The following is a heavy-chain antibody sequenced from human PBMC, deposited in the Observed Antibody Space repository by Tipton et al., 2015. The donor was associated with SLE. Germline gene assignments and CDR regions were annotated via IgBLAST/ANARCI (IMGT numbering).Heavy chain of an antibody. Sequence: TLSLTCTVSGGSITNSYWTWIRQPPGKGLEWIGAIFYTGSTHYNPSLTSRATISLDTSKSHFSLRLTSVTAADTAAYFCARRIPHLYYFDLWGRGTLVTVSS. CDR1: GGSITNSY. CDR3: ARRIPHLYYFDL. CDR2: IFYTGST. J-gene: IGHJ2*01. D-gene: IGHD1-26*01. V-gene: IGHV4-59*01.